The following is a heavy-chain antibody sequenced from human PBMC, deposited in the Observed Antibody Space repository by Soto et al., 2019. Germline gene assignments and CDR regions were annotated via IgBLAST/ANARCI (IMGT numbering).Heavy chain of an antibody. CDR2: INAGNGNT. V-gene: IGHV1-3*01. Sequence: VKVSCKASGYTFTSYAMHWVRQAPGQRLEWMGWINAGNGNTKYSQKFQGRVTITRDTSASTAYMELSSLRSEDTAVYYCARDHGIAAAGRVFGYWGQGTLVTVSS. CDR3: ARDHGIAAAGRVFGY. CDR1: GYTFTSYA. D-gene: IGHD6-13*01. J-gene: IGHJ4*02.